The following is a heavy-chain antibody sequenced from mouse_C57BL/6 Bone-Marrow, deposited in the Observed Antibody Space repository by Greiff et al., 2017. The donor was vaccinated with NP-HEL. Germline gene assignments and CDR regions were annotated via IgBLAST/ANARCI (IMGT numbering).Heavy chain of an antibody. D-gene: IGHD2-4*01. J-gene: IGHJ2*01. CDR1: GFSLTSYA. CDR3: ARNRDYAKAYYFDY. Sequence: VKLVESGPGLVAPSQSLSITCTVSGFSLTSYAISWVRQPPGKGLEWLGVIWTGGVTNYNSALKSRLSISKDNSKSQVFLKRNSLQTDDTARYYCARNRDYAKAYYFDYWGQGTTLTVSS. V-gene: IGHV2-9-1*01. CDR2: IWTGGVT.